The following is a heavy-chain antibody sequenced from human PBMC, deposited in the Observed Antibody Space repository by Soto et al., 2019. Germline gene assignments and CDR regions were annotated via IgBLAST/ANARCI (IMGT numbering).Heavy chain of an antibody. CDR3: ARAITYYYDSSGYHN. Sequence: SETLSLTCTVSGGSISSGDYYWSWIRQPPGKGLEWIGYIYYSGSTYYNPSLKSRVTISVDTSKNQFSLKLSSVTAADTAVYYCARAITYYYDSSGYHNWGQGTLVTVSS. D-gene: IGHD3-22*01. J-gene: IGHJ4*02. CDR1: GGSISSGDYY. CDR2: IYYSGST. V-gene: IGHV4-30-4*01.